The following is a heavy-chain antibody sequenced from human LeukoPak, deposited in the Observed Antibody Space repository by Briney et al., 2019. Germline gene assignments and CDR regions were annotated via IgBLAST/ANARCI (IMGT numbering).Heavy chain of an antibody. CDR3: AKDGSSSAHY. D-gene: IGHD6-13*01. CDR1: GFTFSSYG. CDR2: IRYDGSNK. J-gene: IGHJ4*02. Sequence: GGFLRLSCAASGFTFSSYGMHWVRQAPGKGLEWVAFIRYDGSNKYYADSVKGQFTISRDNSKNTLYLQMNSLRAEDTAVYYCAKDGSSSAHYWGQGTLVTVSS. V-gene: IGHV3-30*02.